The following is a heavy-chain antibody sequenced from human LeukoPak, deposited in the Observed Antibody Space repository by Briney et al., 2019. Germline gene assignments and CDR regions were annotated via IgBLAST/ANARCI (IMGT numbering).Heavy chain of an antibody. CDR1: GGSFSGYY. CDR3: ARGRVYSNY. V-gene: IGHV4-34*01. J-gene: IGHJ4*02. Sequence: SETLSLTCAVHGGSFSGYYWSWIRQPPGKGLEWIGEINHSGSTNYNPSLKSRVTISVDTSMNQFSLKLSSVTAADTAVYYCARGRVYSNYWGQGTLVTVSS. D-gene: IGHD4-11*01. CDR2: INHSGST.